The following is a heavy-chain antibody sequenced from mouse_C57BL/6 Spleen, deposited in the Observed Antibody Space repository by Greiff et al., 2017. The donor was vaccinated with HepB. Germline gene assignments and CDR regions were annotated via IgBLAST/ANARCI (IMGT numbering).Heavy chain of an antibody. CDR1: GYTFTSYW. Sequence: QVQLQQPGAELVMPGASVKLSCKASGYTFTSYWMHWVKQRPGQGLEWIGEIDPSDSYTNYNQKFKGKSTLTVDKSSNTAYMQISSLTSEDSAIYYCARWEYYGTLYYVDYWGQGPTLTVSS. CDR2: IDPSDSYT. CDR3: ARWEYYGTLYYVDY. V-gene: IGHV1-69*01. D-gene: IGHD1-1*01. J-gene: IGHJ2*01.